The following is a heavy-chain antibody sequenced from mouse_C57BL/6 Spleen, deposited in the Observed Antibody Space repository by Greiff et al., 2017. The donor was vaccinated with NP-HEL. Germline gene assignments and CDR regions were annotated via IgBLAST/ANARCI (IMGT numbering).Heavy chain of an antibody. CDR1: GYTFTSYW. CDR3: ARCALANWSWCAY. V-gene: IGHV1-55*01. J-gene: IGHJ3*01. D-gene: IGHD4-1*01. CDR2: IYPGSGST. Sequence: VQLQQSGAELVKPGASVKMSCKASGYTFTSYWITWVKQRPGQGLEWIGDIYPGSGSTNYNEKFKSKATLTVDTSSSTAYMQLSSLTSEDSAVYYGARCALANWSWCAYWGQGTLVTVSA.